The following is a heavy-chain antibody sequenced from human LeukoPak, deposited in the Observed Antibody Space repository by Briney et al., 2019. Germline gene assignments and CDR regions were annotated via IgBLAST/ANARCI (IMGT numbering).Heavy chain of an antibody. Sequence: ASVKVSCKASGGTFSSYAISWVRQAPGQGPEWMGGIIPIFATPNYAQKFQGRVTITADESTSTAYMELSSLRPEDTAVYYCARAGYDYVWGSYRYYFDYWGQGTLVTVSS. V-gene: IGHV1-69*13. D-gene: IGHD3-16*02. CDR1: GGTFSSYA. CDR2: IIPIFATP. J-gene: IGHJ4*02. CDR3: ARAGYDYVWGSYRYYFDY.